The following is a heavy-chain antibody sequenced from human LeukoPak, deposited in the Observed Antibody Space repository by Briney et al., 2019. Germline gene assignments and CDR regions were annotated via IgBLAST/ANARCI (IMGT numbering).Heavy chain of an antibody. CDR1: GGSISSSSYY. J-gene: IGHJ4*02. D-gene: IGHD6-6*01. CDR2: IHYSGST. CDR3: ARRGSSSWVYYFDY. Sequence: SETLSLTCTVSGGSISSSSYYWGWIRQPPGKGLEWIGNIHYSGSTYYNPSLKSRVTISVDTSKNQFSLKLSSVTAADTAVYYCARRGSSSWVYYFDYWGQGTLVTVSS. V-gene: IGHV4-39*01.